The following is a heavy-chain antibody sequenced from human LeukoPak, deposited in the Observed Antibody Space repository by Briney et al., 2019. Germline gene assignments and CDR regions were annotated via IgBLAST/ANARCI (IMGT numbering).Heavy chain of an antibody. CDR1: GFIFSSHW. D-gene: IGHD3-10*01. CDR2: IKQDGSET. V-gene: IGHV3-7*05. J-gene: IGHJ4*02. CDR3: ARDMLRGVAEIDY. Sequence: GGSLRLSCAASGFIFSSHWMSWVRQAPGKGLEWVANIKQDGSETSYVDSVRGRFTISRDNAKNSLYLQMNSLRAEDTAVYYCARDMLRGVAEIDYWGQGILVTVSS.